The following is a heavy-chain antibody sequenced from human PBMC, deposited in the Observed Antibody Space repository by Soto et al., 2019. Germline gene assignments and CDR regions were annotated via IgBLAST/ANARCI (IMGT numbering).Heavy chain of an antibody. CDR3: ARSIVVVPAAIGGLYGMDV. D-gene: IGHD2-2*02. V-gene: IGHV1-69*13. J-gene: IGHJ6*02. Sequence: SVKGSCKASGGTFSSYAISWVRQAPGQGLEWMGGIIPIFGTANYAQKFQGRVTITADESTNTAYMELSSLRSEDTAVYYCARSIVVVPAAIGGLYGMDVWGQGTTVTVSS. CDR1: GGTFSSYA. CDR2: IIPIFGTA.